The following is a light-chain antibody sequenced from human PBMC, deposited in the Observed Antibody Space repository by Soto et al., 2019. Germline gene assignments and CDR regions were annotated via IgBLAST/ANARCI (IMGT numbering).Light chain of an antibody. CDR3: QHYNSYSEA. Sequence: IHMTQSPSTLPATVGDRVTITCRASQSISTWLAWYQQKPGKAPNLLIYDASSLQSGVPSRFSGSGFGTEFTLTISSLQPGDFATYYCQHYNSYSEAFGQGTNVDIK. J-gene: IGKJ1*01. CDR2: DAS. V-gene: IGKV1-5*01. CDR1: QSISTW.